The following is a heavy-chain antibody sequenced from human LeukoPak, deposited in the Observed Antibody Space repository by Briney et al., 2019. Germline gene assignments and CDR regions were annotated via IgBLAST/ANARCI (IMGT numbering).Heavy chain of an antibody. CDR3: ARDSGSGGSGSYWPSDAFDI. D-gene: IGHD3-10*01. CDR1: GFTFSNYG. V-gene: IGHV3-30*03. CDR2: ISYDGSDK. Sequence: PGKSLRLPCAASGFTFSNYGMHWVRQAPGKGLEWVAVISYDGSDKFYADSVKGRFTISRDNSKNTLYLQMNSLRAEDTAVYYCARDSGSGGSGSYWPSDAFDIWGQGTMVTVSS. J-gene: IGHJ3*02.